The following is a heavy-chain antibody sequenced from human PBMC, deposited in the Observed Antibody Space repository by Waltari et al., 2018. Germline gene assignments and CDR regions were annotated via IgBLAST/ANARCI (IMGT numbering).Heavy chain of an antibody. CDR3: ASRGELVAGWYH. V-gene: IGHV3-48*02. J-gene: IGHJ5*02. CDR1: GFHFGSLS. D-gene: IGHD6-19*01. Sequence: EVQLVESGGGLVKPGGSLRLSCAASGFHFGSLSMNWFHQVPGKGLEWVSYVDSIGTTIYYADSVKGRFTISRDKAKNSLYLQMDSLRDEDTAVYYCASRGELVAGWYHWGQGALVTVSS. CDR2: VDSIGTTI.